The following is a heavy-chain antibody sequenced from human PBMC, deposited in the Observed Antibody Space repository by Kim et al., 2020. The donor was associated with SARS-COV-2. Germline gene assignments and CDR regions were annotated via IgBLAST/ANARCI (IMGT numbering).Heavy chain of an antibody. CDR3: ASSTGYYGSGSYYRKDLNDY. J-gene: IGHJ4*02. CDR1: GGSISSSSYY. CDR2: IYYSGST. D-gene: IGHD3-10*01. Sequence: SETLSLTCTVSGGSISSSSYYWGWIRQPPGKGLEWIGSIYYSGSTYYNPSLKSRVTISVDTSKTQFSLKLSSVTAADTAVYYCASSTGYYGSGSYYRKDLNDYWGQGTLVTVSS. V-gene: IGHV4-39*01.